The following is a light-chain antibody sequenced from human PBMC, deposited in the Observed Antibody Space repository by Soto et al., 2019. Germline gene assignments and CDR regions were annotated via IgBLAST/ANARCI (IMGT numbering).Light chain of an antibody. CDR3: QQYGSSPQT. CDR2: GAS. CDR1: QSVSSSY. Sequence: EIVLTQSPGTLSLSPGERATLSCRASQSVSSSYLAWYQQKPGQAPRLLIYGASSRATGIPDMFSGSGSGTDFTLTISRLEPEDFAVYYCQQYGSSPQTVGQGTKLEIK. J-gene: IGKJ2*01. V-gene: IGKV3-20*01.